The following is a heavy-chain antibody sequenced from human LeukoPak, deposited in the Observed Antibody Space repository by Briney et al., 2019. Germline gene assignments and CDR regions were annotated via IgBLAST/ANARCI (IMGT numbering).Heavy chain of an antibody. CDR1: GYTFTSYD. V-gene: IGHV1-8*01. CDR3: ARGHRPQPGY. J-gene: IGHJ4*02. Sequence: GASVRVSCKASGYTFTSYDIDWVRQASGQGLEWMGWMNPNSGNTGYAQKFQGRVTMTRNTSISTAYMELSSLRSEDTAVYYCARGHRPQPGYWGQGTLVTVSS. CDR2: MNPNSGNT. D-gene: IGHD1-14*01.